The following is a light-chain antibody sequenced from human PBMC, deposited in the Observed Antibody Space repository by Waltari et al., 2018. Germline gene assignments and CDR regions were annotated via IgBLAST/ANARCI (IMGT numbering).Light chain of an antibody. CDR3: QQYDGSAVT. V-gene: IGKV3-20*01. CDR2: STS. J-gene: IGKJ4*01. Sequence: CGASQSVTSRSVAWYQQKPGQAPRLRIYSTSSRATDFSDRFSGSGSGTDFTLTINRLEPEDSAVYHCQQYDGSAVTFGGGTRVEIK. CDR1: QSVTSRS.